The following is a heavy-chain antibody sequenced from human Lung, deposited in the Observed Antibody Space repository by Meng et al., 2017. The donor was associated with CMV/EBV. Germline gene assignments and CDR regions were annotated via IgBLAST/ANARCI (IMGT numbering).Heavy chain of an antibody. V-gene: IGHV2-70*12. CDR2: IDWDDEK. D-gene: IGHD3-10*01. CDR3: AHRPHYYATVGRGWFDP. J-gene: IGHJ5*02. CDR1: GFLRSTSARC. Sequence: GXXLVXPTQTLTLTCTFSGFLRSTSARCGTWIRQPPGKALEWLARIDWDDEKFYSTSLKTRLTISDDTTKNQVVPTMTNMAPVDTATYSCAHRPHYYATVGRGWFDPWGQGTLVTVSS.